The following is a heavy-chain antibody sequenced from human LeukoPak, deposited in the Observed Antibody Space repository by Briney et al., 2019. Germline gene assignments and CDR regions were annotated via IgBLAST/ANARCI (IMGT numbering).Heavy chain of an antibody. CDR1: GFTFSRYA. V-gene: IGHV3-30*04. CDR3: AKDPHPYSSSWPIIYYFDY. Sequence: PGRSLRLSCAASGFTFSRYAIHWVRQAPGKGLEWVAVISYDGSNRYADSVKGRFTISRDNSKNTLYLQMNSLRAEDTAVYYCAKDPHPYSSSWPIIYYFDYWGQGTLVTVSS. D-gene: IGHD6-13*01. J-gene: IGHJ4*02. CDR2: ISYDGSNR.